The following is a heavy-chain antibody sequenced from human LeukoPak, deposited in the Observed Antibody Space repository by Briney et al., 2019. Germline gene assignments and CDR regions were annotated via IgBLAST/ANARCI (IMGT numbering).Heavy chain of an antibody. J-gene: IGHJ4*02. CDR1: GGSISSGGYS. V-gene: IGHV4-30-2*01. D-gene: IGHD3-10*01. CDR2: IYHSGST. Sequence: SQTLSLTCAVSGGSISSGGYSWSWIRQPPGKGPEWIGYIYHSGSTYYNPSLKSRVTISVDRSKNQFSLKLSSVTAADTAVYYCARGPGFGELLPLDYWGQGTLVTVSS. CDR3: ARGPGFGELLPLDY.